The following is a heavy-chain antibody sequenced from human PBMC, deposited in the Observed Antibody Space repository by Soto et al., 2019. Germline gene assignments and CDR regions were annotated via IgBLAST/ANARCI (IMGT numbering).Heavy chain of an antibody. V-gene: IGHV4-59*01. J-gene: IGHJ5*02. CDR2: IYYSGST. CDR1: GGSISSYY. Sequence: PSETLSLTCTVSGGSISSYYWSWIRQPPGKGLEWIGYIYYSGSTNYNPSLKSRVTISVDTSKNQFSLKLSSVTAADTAVYYCARGPVDTAMDNWFDPWGQGTLVTVSS. D-gene: IGHD5-18*01. CDR3: ARGPVDTAMDNWFDP.